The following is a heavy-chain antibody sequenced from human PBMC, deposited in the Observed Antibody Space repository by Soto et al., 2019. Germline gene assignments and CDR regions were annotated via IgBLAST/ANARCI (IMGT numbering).Heavy chain of an antibody. Sequence: QVQLQESGPGLVKPSETLSLTYAVSGDSISSYYCMWIRQPPGKGLESIGYLYYGRSANYNPSLKSRVTLSVDTSTNHCSLTLSSMTAADTAVYYCALRSMAVVLEYWGQGTLVTVFS. J-gene: IGHJ4*02. D-gene: IGHD2-15*01. V-gene: IGHV4-59*01. CDR2: LYYGRSA. CDR1: GDSISSYY. CDR3: ALRSMAVVLEY.